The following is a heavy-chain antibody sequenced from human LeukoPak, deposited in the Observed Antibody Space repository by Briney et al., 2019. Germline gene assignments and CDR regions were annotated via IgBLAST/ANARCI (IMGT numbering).Heavy chain of an antibody. CDR1: GFTFSSYS. V-gene: IGHV3-21*01. Sequence: GGSLRLSCAASGFTFSSYSMNWVRQAPGKGLEWVSSISSSSSYIYYADSVKGRFTISRDNAKNSLYLQMNSLRAEDTAVYYCARDQFTPDIVVVPAARGGRQQLAGITDYWGQGTLVTVSS. CDR2: ISSSSSYI. CDR3: ARDQFTPDIVVVPAARGGRQQLAGITDY. D-gene: IGHD2-2*01. J-gene: IGHJ4*02.